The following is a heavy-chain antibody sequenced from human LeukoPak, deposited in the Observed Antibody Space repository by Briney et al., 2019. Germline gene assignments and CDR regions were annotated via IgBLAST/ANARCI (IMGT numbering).Heavy chain of an antibody. J-gene: IGHJ5*02. CDR2: ISYDGSNK. D-gene: IGHD6-6*01. V-gene: IGHV3-30-3*01. CDR1: GFTFSSYA. CDR3: ASSVGSSSSPVGWFDP. Sequence: GRSLRLSCAASGFTFSSYAMHWVRQAPGKGLEWVAVISYDGSNKYYADSVKGRFTISRDNAKNSLYLQMNSLRAEDTAVYYCASSVGSSSSPVGWFDPWGQGTLVTVSS.